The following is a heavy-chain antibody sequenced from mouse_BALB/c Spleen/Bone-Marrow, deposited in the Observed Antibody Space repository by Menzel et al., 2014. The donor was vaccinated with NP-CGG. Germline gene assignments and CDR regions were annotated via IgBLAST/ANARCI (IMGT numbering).Heavy chain of an antibody. V-gene: IGHV3-8*02. CDR1: GDSITRGY. Sequence: EVKLMESGPSLVKPSQTLSLTCSVTGDSITRGYWNWIRKFPGNKLEYMGFISYSGGTYYNPSLRSRISITRDTSKNQYYLHLNSVTTEDTATYYCARTHYYGWFDYWGQGTTLTVSS. J-gene: IGHJ2*01. D-gene: IGHD1-2*01. CDR2: ISYSGGT. CDR3: ARTHYYGWFDY.